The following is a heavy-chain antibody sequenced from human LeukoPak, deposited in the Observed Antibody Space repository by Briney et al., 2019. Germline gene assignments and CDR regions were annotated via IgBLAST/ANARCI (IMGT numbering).Heavy chain of an antibody. V-gene: IGHV4-61*01. CDR1: GGSINSISYY. CDR2: IYYSGST. Sequence: PSETLTLTCIVSGGSINSISYYWGWIRQPPGKGLEWIGYIYYSGSTNYNPSLKSRVTISVDTSKNQFSLKLTSVTAADTAVYYCARDYSGSNAFDIWGQGTMVTVSS. J-gene: IGHJ3*02. CDR3: ARDYSGSNAFDI. D-gene: IGHD3-10*01.